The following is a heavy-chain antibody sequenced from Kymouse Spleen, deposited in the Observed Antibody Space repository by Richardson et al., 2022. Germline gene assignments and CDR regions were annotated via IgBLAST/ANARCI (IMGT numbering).Heavy chain of an antibody. V-gene: IGHV4-34*01. J-gene: IGHJ6*02. Sequence: QVQLQQWGAGLLKPSETLSLTCAVYGGSFSGYYWSWIRQPPGKGLEWIGEINHSGSTNYNPSLKSRVTISVDTSKNQFSLKLSSVTAADTAVYYCAREGSSSWYGYYYYYGMDVWGQGTTVTVSS. CDR2: INHSGST. CDR1: GGSFSGYY. CDR3: AREGSSSWYGYYYYYGMDV. D-gene: IGHD6-13*01.